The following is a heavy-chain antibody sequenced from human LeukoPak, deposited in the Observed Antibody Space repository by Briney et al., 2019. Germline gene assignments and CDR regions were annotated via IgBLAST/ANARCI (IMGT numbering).Heavy chain of an antibody. V-gene: IGHV3-20*04. CDR1: GGSISGYY. Sequence: ETLSLTCSVSGGSISGYYWSWVRQAPGKGLEWVSGINWNGGSTGYADSVKGRFTISRDNAKNSLYLQMNSLRAEDTALYYCARASPYQLLWSRPYFDYWGQGTLVTVSS. CDR3: ARASPYQLLWSRPYFDY. J-gene: IGHJ4*02. CDR2: INWNGGST. D-gene: IGHD2-2*01.